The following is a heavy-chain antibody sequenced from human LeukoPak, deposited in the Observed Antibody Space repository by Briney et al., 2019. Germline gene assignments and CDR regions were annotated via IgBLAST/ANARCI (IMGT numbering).Heavy chain of an antibody. J-gene: IGHJ4*02. CDR2: INHSGST. V-gene: IGHV4-34*01. Sequence: SETLSLTCAVYGGSFSGYYWSWIRQPPGKGLEWSGEINHSGSTNYNPSLKSRVTISVDTSKNQFSLKLSSVTAADTAVYYCARARASSSGWFDYWGQGTLVTVSS. CDR1: GGSFSGYY. D-gene: IGHD6-19*01. CDR3: ARARASSSGWFDY.